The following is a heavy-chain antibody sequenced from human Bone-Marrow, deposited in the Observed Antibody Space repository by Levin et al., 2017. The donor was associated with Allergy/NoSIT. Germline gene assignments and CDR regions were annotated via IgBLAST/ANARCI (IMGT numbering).Heavy chain of an antibody. V-gene: IGHV3-74*01. CDR3: ARDGVATMGV. Sequence: GESLKISCAASGFTFSNYVMHWVRQAPGKGLVWVARIDNDGTGTRYADYVKGRFTISRDNAKNTLYLQINSLRAEDTAVYYCARDGVATMGVWGQGTLVTVSS. J-gene: IGHJ4*02. D-gene: IGHD5-12*01. CDR2: IDNDGTGT. CDR1: GFTFSNYV.